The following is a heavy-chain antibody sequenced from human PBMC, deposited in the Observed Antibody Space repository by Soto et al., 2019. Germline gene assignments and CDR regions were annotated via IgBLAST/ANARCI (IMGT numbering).Heavy chain of an antibody. V-gene: IGHV1-69*01. CDR1: GGTFSSYA. Sequence: QVQLVQSGAEVKKPGSSVKVSCKASGGTFSSYAISWVRQAPGQELEWMGGIIPIFGTANYAQKFQGRVTITADEATSTAYIELSSLRSEDTAVYYCASGYCSGGSCYSLVVEYYFDYWGQGTLVTVSS. CDR2: IIPIFGTA. CDR3: ASGYCSGGSCYSLVVEYYFDY. D-gene: IGHD2-15*01. J-gene: IGHJ4*02.